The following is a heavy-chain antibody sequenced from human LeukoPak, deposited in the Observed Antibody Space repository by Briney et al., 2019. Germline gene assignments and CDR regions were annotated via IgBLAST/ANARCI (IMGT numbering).Heavy chain of an antibody. J-gene: IGHJ4*02. V-gene: IGHV1-18*01. CDR3: ARDQTQIWFGEGLWYFDY. CDR1: GYTFTTYG. Sequence: ASVKVSCKASGYTFTTYGISWVRQAPGQGLEWMGWISAYNGNTKYAQKLQGRVTMTTDTSTSTAYVELRSLRSDDTAVYYCARDQTQIWFGEGLWYFDYWGQGTLVTVSS. D-gene: IGHD3-10*01. CDR2: ISAYNGNT.